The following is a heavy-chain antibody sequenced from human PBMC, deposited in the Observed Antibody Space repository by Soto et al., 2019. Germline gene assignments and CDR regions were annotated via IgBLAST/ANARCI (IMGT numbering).Heavy chain of an antibody. J-gene: IGHJ4*02. Sequence: QVQLVESGGAVVQPGRSLRLSCAASGFSFSVYAMHWVRQAPGKGLERVALISYDSSYEYYTDSVRGRFTISRDNSKNMLYLQMNSLRVEDTAVYYCASPPVEQWLSQWGQGTLVTVSS. D-gene: IGHD6-19*01. V-gene: IGHV3-30*04. CDR3: ASPPVEQWLSQ. CDR2: ISYDSSYE. CDR1: GFSFSVYA.